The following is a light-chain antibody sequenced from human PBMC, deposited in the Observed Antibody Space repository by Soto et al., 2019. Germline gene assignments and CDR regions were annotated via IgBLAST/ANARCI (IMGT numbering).Light chain of an antibody. Sequence: LTPTPGTLAFAAGERSTLSCRASQSVINKYLAWYQQQKGGQAPRLLIYGASNRATGIPDRFSGSGSGTDFTLTSSRLEPEDFAVYYCQQYGSSETFGQGTKVDI. CDR3: QQYGSSET. CDR1: QSVINKY. CDR2: GAS. V-gene: IGKV3-20*01. J-gene: IGKJ1*01.